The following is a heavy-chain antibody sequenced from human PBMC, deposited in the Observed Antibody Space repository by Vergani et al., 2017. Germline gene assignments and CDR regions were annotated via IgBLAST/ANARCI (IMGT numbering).Heavy chain of an antibody. CDR2: ISYDGSNK. J-gene: IGHJ6*03. V-gene: IGHV3-30*07. Sequence: QVQLVESGGGVVQPGRSLRLSCAASGFTFSSYAMHWVRQAPGKGLEWVAVISYDGSNKYYADSVKGRFTIARDNAKNSLYLQMNSLRAEDTAVYYCARVTIFGVVYYYYXVDVWGKGTTVTVSS. CDR3: ARVTIFGVVYYYYXVDV. D-gene: IGHD3-3*01. CDR1: GFTFSSYA.